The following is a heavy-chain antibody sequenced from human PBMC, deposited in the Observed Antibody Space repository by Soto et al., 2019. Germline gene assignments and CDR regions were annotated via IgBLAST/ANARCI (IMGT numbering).Heavy chain of an antibody. Sequence: QVQLVESGGGVVQPGRSLRLSCAASGFTFSTYGMHRVRQAPGKGLEWLAVISNNGINKYYADSVKGRFTISRDNSKDTLFLQMNSLRGEDTAIYYCARVIRADSTSSNFYYYSGLDVWGQVTTVTVSS. J-gene: IGHJ6*02. CDR3: ARVIRADSTSSNFYYYSGLDV. V-gene: IGHV3-30*03. D-gene: IGHD6-6*01. CDR2: ISNNGINK. CDR1: GFTFSTYG.